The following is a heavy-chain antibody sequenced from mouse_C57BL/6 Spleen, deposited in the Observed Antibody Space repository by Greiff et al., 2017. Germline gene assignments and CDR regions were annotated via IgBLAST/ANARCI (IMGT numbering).Heavy chain of an antibody. CDR2: IYPGDGDT. D-gene: IGHD2-2*01. CDR3: ARPYGYDGDD. CDR1: GYAFSSSW. V-gene: IGHV1-82*01. Sequence: QVQLQQSGPELVKPGASVKISCKASGYAFSSSWMNWVKQRPGKGLEWIGRIYPGDGDTNYNGKFKGKATLTADKSASTAYMQLSSLTSEDSAVYFCARPYGYDGDDWGKGTTLTVSS. J-gene: IGHJ2*01.